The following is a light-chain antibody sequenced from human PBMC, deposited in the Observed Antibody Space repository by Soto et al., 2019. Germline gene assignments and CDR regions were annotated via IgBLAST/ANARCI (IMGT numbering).Light chain of an antibody. V-gene: IGLV2-23*01. CDR3: CSYATTSTNV. J-gene: IGLJ1*01. CDR2: DGS. CDR1: SSDVGNYNL. Sequence: QSVLTQPASVSGSPGQSITISCTGTSSDVGNYNLVSWYQHHPGKAPKLMIYDGSRRPSGVSNRFSGSKSGNTASLTISGLQAEDECDYYCCSYATTSTNVFGTGTKVT.